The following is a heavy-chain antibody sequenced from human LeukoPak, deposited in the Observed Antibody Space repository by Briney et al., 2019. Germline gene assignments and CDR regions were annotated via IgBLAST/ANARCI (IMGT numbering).Heavy chain of an antibody. J-gene: IGHJ4*02. D-gene: IGHD3-22*01. CDR3: AKDHDSSEVFGYFDY. V-gene: IGHV3-23*01. Sequence: GGSLRLSCAASGFTFSSYAMSWVRQAPGKGLEWVSAISGSGGSTYYADSVKGRFTISRDNSKNTLYLQMNSPRAEDTAVYYCAKDHDSSEVFGYFDYWGQGTPVTVSS. CDR2: ISGSGGST. CDR1: GFTFSSYA.